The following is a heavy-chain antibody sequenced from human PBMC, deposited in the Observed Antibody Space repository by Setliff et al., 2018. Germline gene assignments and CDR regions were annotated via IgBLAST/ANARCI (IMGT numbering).Heavy chain of an antibody. V-gene: IGHV3-23*03. D-gene: IGHD2-8*01. Sequence: GGSLRLSCTTSGFTFGDYAMAWVRQAPGKGLQWVSLIYSSFYGGITFYSDSVKGRFTISRDNSNNTVYLQMDSLRAEDTAVYYCAREREADHASGTNSRLHEAFDVWGRGTMVTVSS. J-gene: IGHJ3*01. CDR3: AREREADHASGTNSRLHEAFDV. CDR2: IYSSFYGGIT. CDR1: GFTFGDYA.